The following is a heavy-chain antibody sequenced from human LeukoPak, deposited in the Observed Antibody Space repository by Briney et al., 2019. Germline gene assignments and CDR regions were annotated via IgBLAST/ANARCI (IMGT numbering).Heavy chain of an antibody. V-gene: IGHV4-61*05. CDR2: IYYSGST. CDR3: ATEGYSYGADAFDI. D-gene: IGHD5-18*01. Sequence: SETLSLTCTVSGGSISSGSYYWGWVRQSPGKGLEWIGYIYYSGSTNYNPSLKSRVTISVDTSKNQFSLKLSSVTAADTAVYYCATEGYSYGADAFDIWGQGTMVTVSS. CDR1: GGSISSGSYY. J-gene: IGHJ3*02.